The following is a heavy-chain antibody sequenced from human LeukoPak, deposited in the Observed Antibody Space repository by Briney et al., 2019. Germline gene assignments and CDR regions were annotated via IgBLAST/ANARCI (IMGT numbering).Heavy chain of an antibody. CDR3: ARDGDGYSYYYYGMDV. Sequence: PSETLSLTCTVSGGSISSGSYYWGWIRQPPGKGLEWIGSIYYSGSTYYNPSLKSRVTISVDTSKNQFSLKLSSVTAADTAVYYCARDGDGYSYYYYGMDVWGQGTTVTVSS. CDR2: IYYSGST. D-gene: IGHD5-24*01. J-gene: IGHJ6*02. CDR1: GGSISSGSYY. V-gene: IGHV4-39*07.